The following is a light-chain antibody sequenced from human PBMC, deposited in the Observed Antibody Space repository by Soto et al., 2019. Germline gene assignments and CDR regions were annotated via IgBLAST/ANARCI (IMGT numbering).Light chain of an antibody. CDR3: QQYNNWPGT. V-gene: IGKV3-15*01. J-gene: IGKJ1*01. Sequence: EIVMTQSPATLSVSPGERTTLXXRASQSVRSNLAWYQQKPGQPPRXVISGASTRATGISARFSGSGSGTEFTLTISSLQSEDFAVYYCQQYNNWPGTFGQGTKVDIK. CDR1: QSVRSN. CDR2: GAS.